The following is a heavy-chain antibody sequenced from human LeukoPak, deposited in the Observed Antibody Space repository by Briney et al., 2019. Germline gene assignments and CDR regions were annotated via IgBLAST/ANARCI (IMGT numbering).Heavy chain of an antibody. CDR1: GFTFSSYS. CDR2: ISSSSSYI. J-gene: IGHJ4*02. Sequence: KPGGSLRLSCAASGFTFSSYSMNWVRQAPGKGLEWVSSISSSSSYIYYADSVKGRFTISRDNAKNSLYLQMNSLRAEDTALYYCAKDIFPEGSGGSCPLDYWGQGTLVTVSS. CDR3: AKDIFPEGSGGSCPLDY. V-gene: IGHV3-21*04. D-gene: IGHD2-15*01.